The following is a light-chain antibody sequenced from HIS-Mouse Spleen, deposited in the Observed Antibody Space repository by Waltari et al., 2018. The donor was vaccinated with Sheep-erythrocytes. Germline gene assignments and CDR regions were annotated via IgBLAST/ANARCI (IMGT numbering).Light chain of an antibody. Sequence: QSALTQPRSVSGSPGQSVTISCTGTSSDFGGYNYVSWYQQHPGKAPKLMIYDVSKRASGVPDRFSGSKSGNTASLTISGLQAEDEADYYCCSYAGSYNHVFATGTKVTVL. J-gene: IGLJ1*01. V-gene: IGLV2-11*01. CDR1: SSDFGGYNY. CDR3: CSYAGSYNHV. CDR2: DVS.